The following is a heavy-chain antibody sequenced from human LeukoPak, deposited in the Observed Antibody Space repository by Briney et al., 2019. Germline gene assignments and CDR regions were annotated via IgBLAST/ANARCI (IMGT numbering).Heavy chain of an antibody. V-gene: IGHV4-59*01. D-gene: IGHD1-26*01. CDR1: GGSISSYY. J-gene: IGHJ3*02. Sequence: SETLSLTCTVSGGSISSYYWSWVRQPPGKGLEWIGYIYNSGSTNYNPSLKTRVIISVDTSKNQFSLKASSVTAADTAVYYCARSGIWGRTDDGFDIWGQGTMVTVSP. CDR2: IYNSGST. CDR3: ARSGIWGRTDDGFDI.